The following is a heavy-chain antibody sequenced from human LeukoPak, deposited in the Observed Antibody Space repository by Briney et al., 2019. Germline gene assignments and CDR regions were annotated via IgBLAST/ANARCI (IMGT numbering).Heavy chain of an antibody. Sequence: PGGSLTLSCVASGFSFSSFWMTRVRQAPGKGLEWVSYIDGSGDTIYYADSVKGRFTISRDNAKNSLDLQMNSLRDEDTAVYYCSRRFDCWGQGTLVTVSS. V-gene: IGHV3-48*02. CDR1: GFSFSSFW. CDR3: SRRFDC. CDR2: IDGSGDTI. J-gene: IGHJ4*02.